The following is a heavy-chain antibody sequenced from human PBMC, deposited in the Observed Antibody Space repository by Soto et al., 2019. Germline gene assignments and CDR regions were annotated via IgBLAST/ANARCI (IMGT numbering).Heavy chain of an antibody. CDR3: ARGYCSGGTCYLSEAFDI. V-gene: IGHV1-2*02. J-gene: IGHJ3*02. Sequence: QVQLVQSGAEVKKPGASVKVSCKASGYTFTGYYIHWVRQAPGPGLEWMGWVNPNSGGANYSQNFQGRVTMTRDTSITTAYMELSRLRSDDTAEYYCARGYCSGGTCYLSEAFDIWGQGTMVTVSS. CDR2: VNPNSGGA. CDR1: GYTFTGYY. D-gene: IGHD2-15*01.